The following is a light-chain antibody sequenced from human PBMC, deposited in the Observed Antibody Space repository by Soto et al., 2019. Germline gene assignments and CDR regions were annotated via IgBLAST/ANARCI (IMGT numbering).Light chain of an antibody. V-gene: IGKV3-20*01. CDR1: QSVSSCF. Sequence: DIELTQSPASLSLSLGERATISCRASQSVSSCFLAWYQQKVGQAPRLLIYGASSKATGIPARFSGSGSGTDFTLTISRLQPEDFAVYYCQQYGSSPRTFGQGTQLEIK. J-gene: IGKJ5*01. CDR3: QQYGSSPRT. CDR2: GAS.